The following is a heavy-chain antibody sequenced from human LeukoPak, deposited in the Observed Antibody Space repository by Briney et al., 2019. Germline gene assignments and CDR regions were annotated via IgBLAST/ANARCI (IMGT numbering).Heavy chain of an antibody. CDR3: AHSSTRGSYYYYYMDV. CDR2: IVPIFGTA. CDR1: GGTFSSYA. J-gene: IGHJ6*03. V-gene: IGHV1-69*05. Sequence: ASVKVSCKASGGTFSSYAISWVRQAPGQGLEWMGGIVPIFGTANYAQKFQGRVTITTDESTSTAYMELSSLRSEDTAVYYCAHSSTRGSYYYYYMDVWGKGTTVTVSS. D-gene: IGHD2-2*01.